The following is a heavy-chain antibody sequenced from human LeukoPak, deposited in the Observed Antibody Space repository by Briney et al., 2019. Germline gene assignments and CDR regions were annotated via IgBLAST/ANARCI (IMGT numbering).Heavy chain of an antibody. D-gene: IGHD2-15*01. J-gene: IGHJ4*02. V-gene: IGHV3-66*01. CDR2: IYSGGST. CDR3: ARASVAATPGVDC. CDR1: GFTVSSNY. Sequence: GGSLRLSCAASGFTVSSNYMSWVRQAPGKGLEWVSVIYSGGSTYYADSVKGRFTISRDNSKNTLYLQMNSLRAEDTAVYYCARASVAATPGVDCWGQGTLVTVSS.